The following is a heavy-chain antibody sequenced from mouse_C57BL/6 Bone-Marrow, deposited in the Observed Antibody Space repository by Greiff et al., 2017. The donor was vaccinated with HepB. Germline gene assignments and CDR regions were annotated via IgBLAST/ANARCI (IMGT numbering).Heavy chain of an antibody. Sequence: EVQLQESGPGLVKPSQSLSLTCSVTGYSITSGYYWNWIRQFPGNKLEWMGYISYDGSNNYNPSLKNRISITRDTSKNQFFLKLNSVTTEDTATYYCAREYYYGSSLFAYWGQGTLVTVSA. CDR2: ISYDGSN. J-gene: IGHJ3*01. V-gene: IGHV3-6*01. D-gene: IGHD1-1*01. CDR1: GYSITSGYY. CDR3: AREYYYGSSLFAY.